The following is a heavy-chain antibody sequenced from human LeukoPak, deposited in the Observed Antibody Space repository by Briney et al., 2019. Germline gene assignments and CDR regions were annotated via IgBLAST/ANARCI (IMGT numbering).Heavy chain of an antibody. CDR3: ARDGTRTVFSTAQYYYGMDV. CDR1: GFTFSSYW. CDR2: INSDGSST. V-gene: IGHV3-74*01. D-gene: IGHD1/OR15-1a*01. J-gene: IGHJ6*02. Sequence: GGSLRLSCAASGFTFSSYWMHWVRQAPGKGLVWVSRINSDGSSTSYADSVKGRFTISRDNAKNTLYLQMNSLRAEDTAVYYCARDGTRTVFSTAQYYYGMDVWGQGTTVTVSS.